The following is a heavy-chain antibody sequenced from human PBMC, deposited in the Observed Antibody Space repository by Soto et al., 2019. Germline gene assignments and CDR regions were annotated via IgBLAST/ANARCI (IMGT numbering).Heavy chain of an antibody. CDR2: IYYSGTT. J-gene: IGHJ3*01. CDR3: ASHKAPRGYSSIPFDV. CDR1: GGSISSYGFY. V-gene: IGHV4-39*01. Sequence: SETLSLTCSVSGGSISSYGFYWGWVRQPPGKGLEWIGSIYYSGTTYYNPSLKSRVTISIDTSKNQFSLRLNSVTAADTTIYFCASHKAPRGYSSIPFDVWGQGTLVTV. D-gene: IGHD5-18*01.